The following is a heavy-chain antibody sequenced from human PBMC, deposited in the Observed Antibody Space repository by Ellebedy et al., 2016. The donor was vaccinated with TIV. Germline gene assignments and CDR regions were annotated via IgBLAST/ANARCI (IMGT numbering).Heavy chain of an antibody. D-gene: IGHD2-8*02. CDR1: GFNFGGHA. Sequence: PGGSLRLSCAASGFNFGGHAMKWVRQATGKGLEWVSSLGSSAYTPHYADSVKGRFTISRDNSRNTLYLQMNSLRGEDTAVYFCAKDVRYTTGWGGALDIWGQGAMVTVSS. CDR2: LGSSAYTP. CDR3: AKDVRYTTGWGGALDI. V-gene: IGHV3-23*01. J-gene: IGHJ3*02.